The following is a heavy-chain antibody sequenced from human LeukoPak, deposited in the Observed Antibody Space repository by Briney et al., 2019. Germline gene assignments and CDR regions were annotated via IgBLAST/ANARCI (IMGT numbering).Heavy chain of an antibody. CDR1: GFTFSSHW. V-gene: IGHV3-7*01. J-gene: IGHJ1*01. D-gene: IGHD2-21*02. Sequence: GGSLRLSCAASGFTFSSHWMHWVRQAPGKGLEWVAHINPDGRDTYYVDSVKGRFTISRDNAQNSMYLQMNSLRVEDTAVYYCTSWGDTTAEYFQRWGQGTLVTVSS. CDR3: TSWGDTTAEYFQR. CDR2: INPDGRDT.